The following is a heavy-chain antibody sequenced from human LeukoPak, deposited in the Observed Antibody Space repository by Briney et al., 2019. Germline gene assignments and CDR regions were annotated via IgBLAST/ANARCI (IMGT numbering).Heavy chain of an antibody. J-gene: IGHJ3*02. CDR3: ARQIYFDWNDAFDI. Sequence: TSETLSLTCTVSGGSISSYYWSWIRQPPGKGLEWIGYIYYSGSTNYNPSLKSRVTISVDTSKNQFSLKLSSVTAADTAVYYCARQIYFDWNDAFDIWGQGTMVTVSS. D-gene: IGHD3-9*01. CDR1: GGSISSYY. V-gene: IGHV4-59*08. CDR2: IYYSGST.